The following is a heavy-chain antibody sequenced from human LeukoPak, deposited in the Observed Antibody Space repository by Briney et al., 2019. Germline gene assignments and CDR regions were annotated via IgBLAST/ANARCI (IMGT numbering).Heavy chain of an antibody. V-gene: IGHV1-8*03. CDR3: AILRHYDFWSGYYHFDY. Sequence: GASVKVSCKASGYTFTSYDINWARQATGQGLEWMGWMNPNSGNTGYAQKFQGRVTITRTTSISTAYMELSSLRSEDTAVYYCAILRHYDFWSGYYHFDYWGQGTLVTVSS. D-gene: IGHD3-3*01. J-gene: IGHJ4*02. CDR2: MNPNSGNT. CDR1: GYTFTSYD.